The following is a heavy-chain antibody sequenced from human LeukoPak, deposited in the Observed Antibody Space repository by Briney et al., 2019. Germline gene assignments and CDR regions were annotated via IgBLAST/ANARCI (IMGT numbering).Heavy chain of an antibody. CDR1: GGSLRSSGHW. J-gene: IGHJ4*02. CDR2: IHYSGKV. D-gene: IGHD6-19*01. Sequence: PSETLSLTCTVSGGSLRSSGHWWVWIRQPPGKGLEWIGSIHYSGKVYYNPSLKSRVTTSVDTSTDQFSLRLSSATAADTAIYYCARQSGDQSSAWYFDAWGQGTLVTVSS. V-gene: IGHV4-39*01. CDR3: ARQSGDQSSAWYFDA.